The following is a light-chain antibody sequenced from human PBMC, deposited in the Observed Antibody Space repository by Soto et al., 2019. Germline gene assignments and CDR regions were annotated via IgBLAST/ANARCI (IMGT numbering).Light chain of an antibody. Sequence: EIVLTQSPGTLSLSPGERATLSCRASQSVSSNLAWYQQKPGQAPRLLIYGASTRATGIPARFSGRGCGTEFTLTISSLRSEDSAIDFCHQYNNWPPLDTFGQGTRLEI. CDR1: QSVSSN. CDR3: HQYNNWPPLDT. J-gene: IGKJ5*01. V-gene: IGKV3-15*01. CDR2: GAS.